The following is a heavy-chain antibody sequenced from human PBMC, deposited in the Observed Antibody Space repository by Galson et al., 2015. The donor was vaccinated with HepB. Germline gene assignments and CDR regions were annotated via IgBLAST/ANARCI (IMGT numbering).Heavy chain of an antibody. V-gene: IGHV1-3*01. CDR2: INAGNGNT. J-gene: IGHJ6*02. CDR3: ATSLGIQLWHKEAPELYYYYGMDV. CDR1: GYTFTSYA. D-gene: IGHD5-18*01. Sequence: SVKVSCKASGYTFTSYAMHWVRQAPGQRLEWMGWINAGNGNTKYSQKFQGRVTITRDTSASTAYMELSSLRSEDTAVYYCATSLGIQLWHKEAPELYYYYGMDVWGQGTTVTVSS.